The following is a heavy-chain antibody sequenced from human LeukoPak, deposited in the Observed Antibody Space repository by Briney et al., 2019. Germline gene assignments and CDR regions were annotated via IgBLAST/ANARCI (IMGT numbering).Heavy chain of an antibody. J-gene: IGHJ6*01. CDR1: GFTFSGQY. V-gene: IGHV3-7*03. D-gene: IGHD3-16*02. CDR2: IRPDSSAK. CDR3: ARADRYG. Sequence: GGTLRLSCVGSGFTFSGQYMSWVRQAPGNGLEWVANIRPDSSAKMYVDSVKGRFSISRDNAKNEVFLQMDSLRVDDSAVYYWARADRYG.